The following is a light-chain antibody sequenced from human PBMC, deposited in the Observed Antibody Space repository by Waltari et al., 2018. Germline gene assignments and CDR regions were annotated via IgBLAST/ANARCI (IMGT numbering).Light chain of an antibody. CDR1: SSAVGSSNF. CDR2: GGS. J-gene: IGLJ2*01. Sequence: QSALTQPASVSGSPGQSITISCTGSSSAVGSSNFVSWYQQHPGKAPQLMSYGGSQRRSGVSNRLSGSKSGNTASLTIAGLRAEDEADYYCCSYAGSSPHVIFGGGTKLTVL. CDR3: CSYAGSSPHVI. V-gene: IGLV2-23*01.